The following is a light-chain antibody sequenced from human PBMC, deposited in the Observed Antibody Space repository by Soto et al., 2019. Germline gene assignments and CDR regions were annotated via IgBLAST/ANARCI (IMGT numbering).Light chain of an antibody. Sequence: QPVLTQSPSASASLGASVKLTCTLSSGHSSYAIAWHQQQPEKGPRYLLKLNSDGSHSKGDGIPDRFSGSSSGAERYLTISGLQSEDEADYYCQTWGTGSQGVFGTGTKLTVL. V-gene: IGLV4-69*01. CDR1: SGHSSYA. CDR3: QTWGTGSQGV. J-gene: IGLJ1*01. CDR2: LNSDGSH.